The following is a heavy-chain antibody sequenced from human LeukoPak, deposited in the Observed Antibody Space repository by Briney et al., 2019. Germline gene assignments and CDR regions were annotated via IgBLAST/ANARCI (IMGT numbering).Heavy chain of an antibody. V-gene: IGHV4-4*07. CDR2: IYTSGST. D-gene: IGHD6-13*01. J-gene: IGHJ3*02. Sequence: PSETLSLTCTVSGGSISSYYWSRIRQPAGKGLEWIGRIYTSGSTNYNPFLKSRVTISVDKSKNQFSLKLSSVTAADTAVYYCARGTGYSSSWFGDAFDIWGQGTMVTVSS. CDR3: ARGTGYSSSWFGDAFDI. CDR1: GGSISSYY.